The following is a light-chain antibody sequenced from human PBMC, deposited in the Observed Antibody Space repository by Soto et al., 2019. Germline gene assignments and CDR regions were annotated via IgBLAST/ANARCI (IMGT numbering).Light chain of an antibody. J-gene: IGKJ2*01. CDR2: AAS. CDR3: QQSNSFPYT. V-gene: IGKV1-12*01. CDR1: QGVSNW. Sequence: DIQVTQSPSSVSASVGDTVTITCRASQGVSNWLAWYQQKPGKAPRLLIYAASTLQGGVPSRFRGSGSWTDFTLTISNLQPEDFATYFCQQSNSFPYTFGQGTKLEIK.